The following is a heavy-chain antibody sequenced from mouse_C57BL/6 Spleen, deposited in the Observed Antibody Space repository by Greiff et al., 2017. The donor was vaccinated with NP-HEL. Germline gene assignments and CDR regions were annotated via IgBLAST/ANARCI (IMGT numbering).Heavy chain of an antibody. CDR2: IDPETGGT. CDR1: GYTFTDYE. D-gene: IGHD1-1*01. V-gene: IGHV1-15*01. J-gene: IGHJ4*01. CDR3: TRPYYGSSQGAMDY. Sequence: VQLQQSGAELVRPGASVTLSCKASGYTFTDYEMHWVKQTPVHGLEWIGAIDPETGGTAYNQKFKGKAILTADKSSSTAYMELRSLTSEDSAVYYCTRPYYGSSQGAMDYWGQGTSVTVSS.